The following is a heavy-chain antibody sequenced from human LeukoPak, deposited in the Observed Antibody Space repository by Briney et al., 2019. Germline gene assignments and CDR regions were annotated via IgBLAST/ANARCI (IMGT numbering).Heavy chain of an antibody. CDR3: AKDAGSILSWFDP. J-gene: IGHJ5*02. CDR1: GFTFSNYA. Sequence: QPGGSLRLSCAASGFTFSNYAMSWVRQAPGKGLEWVSSINNSGGSTYYADSVKGRFTISRDNSKNTLYLQMNSLRAEDTAVYYCAKDAGSILSWFDPWGQGTLVTVSS. D-gene: IGHD3-10*01. V-gene: IGHV3-23*01. CDR2: INNSGGST.